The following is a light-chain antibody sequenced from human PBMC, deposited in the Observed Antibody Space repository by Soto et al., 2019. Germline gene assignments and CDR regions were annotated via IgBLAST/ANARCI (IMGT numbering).Light chain of an antibody. J-gene: IGKJ3*01. V-gene: IGKV4-1*01. Sequence: EIVMTQSPDSLAVSLGERATVNCKSSQSVLYSSNNKNYLAWYQQNPGQPPKLLIYWASTRESGVPDRFSGSGSGTDFTLTISSLQAEDVAVYYCQQFYNTPFTFGPGTKVDIK. CDR2: WAS. CDR3: QQFYNTPFT. CDR1: QSVLYSSNNKNY.